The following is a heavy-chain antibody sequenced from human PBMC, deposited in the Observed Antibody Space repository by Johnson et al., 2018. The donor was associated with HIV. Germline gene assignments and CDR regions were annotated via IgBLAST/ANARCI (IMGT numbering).Heavy chain of an antibody. J-gene: IGHJ3*02. CDR3: ARVRQPVVDDAFDI. Sequence: QVQLVESGGGVVQPGRSLRLSCAASGFTFSSMHWDRQAPGKGLEWVAVISHDGSHKYYADSVKGRFSLSRDNSKNTLYLQMNSLRAEDTAVYYCARVRQPVVDDAFDIWGQGTMVTVSS. V-gene: IGHV3-30*03. CDR2: ISHDGSHK. CDR1: GFTFSS. D-gene: IGHD2-15*01.